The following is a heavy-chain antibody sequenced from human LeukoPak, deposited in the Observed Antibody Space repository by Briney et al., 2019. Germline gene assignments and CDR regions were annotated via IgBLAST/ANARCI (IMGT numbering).Heavy chain of an antibody. CDR1: GFTFDDYA. D-gene: IGHD3-10*01. CDR2: ISWNSGSI. Sequence: GRSLRLSCAASGFTFDDYAMHWVRQAPGKGLEWVSGISWNSGSIGYADSVKGRFTISRDNAKNSLYLQMNSLRAEDTALYYCAKDSMVRGVLYPTYFDYWGQGTLVTVSS. J-gene: IGHJ4*02. CDR3: AKDSMVRGVLYPTYFDY. V-gene: IGHV3-9*01.